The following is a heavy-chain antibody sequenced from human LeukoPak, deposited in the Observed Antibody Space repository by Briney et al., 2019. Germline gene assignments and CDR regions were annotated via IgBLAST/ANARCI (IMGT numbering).Heavy chain of an antibody. Sequence: GGSLRLSCAASGFTFSSYEMNWVRQAPGKGLEWVSYISSSGSTIYYADSVKGRFTISRDNAKNSLYLQMNSLRAEDTAVYYCARDRTTMVRGVTRYYGMDVWGQGTTVTVPS. CDR2: ISSSGSTI. CDR1: GFTFSSYE. CDR3: ARDRTTMVRGVTRYYGMDV. J-gene: IGHJ6*02. D-gene: IGHD3-10*01. V-gene: IGHV3-48*03.